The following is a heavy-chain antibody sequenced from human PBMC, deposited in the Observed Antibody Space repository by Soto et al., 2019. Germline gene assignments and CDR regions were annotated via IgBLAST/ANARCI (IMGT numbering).Heavy chain of an antibody. CDR1: GFTFSSYA. Sequence: VRLLESGGGLVQPGGSLRLSCAASGFTFSSYAMSWVRQAPGKGLEWVSAISGSGGSTYYADSVKGRFTISRDNSKNTLYLQMNSLRAEDTAVYYCAKDVHSGSYSAGYFDYWGQGTLVTVSS. D-gene: IGHD1-26*01. CDR3: AKDVHSGSYSAGYFDY. CDR2: ISGSGGST. J-gene: IGHJ4*02. V-gene: IGHV3-23*01.